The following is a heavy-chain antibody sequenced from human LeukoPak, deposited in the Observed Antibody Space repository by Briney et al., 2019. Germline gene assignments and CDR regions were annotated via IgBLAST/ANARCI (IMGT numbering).Heavy chain of an antibody. V-gene: IGHV4-34*01. J-gene: IGHJ1*01. D-gene: IGHD6-13*01. Sequence: SETLSLTCAVYGGSFSGDYWSWIRQSPGKGLEWIGKINHSGSTNYNPSLKSRVTISVDTSKNQFSLKVSSVTAADTAVYYCAIGSVAAAPYFQHWGQGTLVTVSS. CDR2: INHSGST. CDR1: GGSFSGDY. CDR3: AIGSVAAAPYFQH.